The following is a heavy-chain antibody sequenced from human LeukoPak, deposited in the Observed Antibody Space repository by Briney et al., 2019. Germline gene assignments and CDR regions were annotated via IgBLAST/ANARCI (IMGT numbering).Heavy chain of an antibody. CDR2: TSAYNGNT. D-gene: IGHD1-26*01. V-gene: IGHV1-18*01. CDR3: ARQNVGATTDY. Sequence: ASVKLSCKASGYTFTSYGISWVRQAPGQGLEWMGWTSAYNGNTNYAQKLQGRVTMTTDTSTSTAYMELRSLRSDDTAVYYCARQNVGATTDYWGQGTLVTVSS. J-gene: IGHJ4*02. CDR1: GYTFTSYG.